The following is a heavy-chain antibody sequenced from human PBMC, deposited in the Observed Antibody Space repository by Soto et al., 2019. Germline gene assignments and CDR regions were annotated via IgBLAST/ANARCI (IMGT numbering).Heavy chain of an antibody. CDR2: IYWDDDK. CDR3: AHSVVAGLGYYFDY. Sequence: QLTLKESGPTLVKPTQTLTLTCTFSGFSLSSTRVAVGWIRQPPGKALEWLALIYWDDDKRYSPFLKSRLTITKDTSKNQVVLTMTNMFPVDTATYYCAHSVVAGLGYYFDYGGQGTLVTVSS. J-gene: IGHJ4*02. CDR1: GFSLSSTRVA. D-gene: IGHD6-19*01. V-gene: IGHV2-5*02.